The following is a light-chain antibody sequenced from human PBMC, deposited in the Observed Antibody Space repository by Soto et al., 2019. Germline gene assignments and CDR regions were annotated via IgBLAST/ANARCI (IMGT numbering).Light chain of an antibody. J-gene: IGKJ4*01. CDR2: GAS. CDR1: QTISND. V-gene: IGKV3-15*01. CDR3: QQNNKWPTVT. Sequence: EVVMTQSPATVSVSPGEGVTLSCRASQTISNDLAWYQQKPGQAPRLLIYGASTRATGVPARFSGGVSGTELTLTISSLQSEDFAFYYCQQNNKWPTVTFGGGTKVEIK.